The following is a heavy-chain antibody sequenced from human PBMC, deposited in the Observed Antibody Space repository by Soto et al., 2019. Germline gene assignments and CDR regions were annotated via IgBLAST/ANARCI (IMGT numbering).Heavy chain of an antibody. CDR2: INAGNGNT. J-gene: IGHJ4*02. V-gene: IGHV1-3*01. CDR1: GYTFTSYA. D-gene: IGHD2-15*01. Sequence: QVQLVQSGAEVKKPGASVKVSCKASGYTFTSYAMHWVRQAPGQRLEWMGWINAGNGNTKFSQKFQGRVTITRDTSASTAYMERGRLRSEDTGVYYCARAPGGPDGPGDYWGQGTLVTVSS. CDR3: ARAPGGPDGPGDY.